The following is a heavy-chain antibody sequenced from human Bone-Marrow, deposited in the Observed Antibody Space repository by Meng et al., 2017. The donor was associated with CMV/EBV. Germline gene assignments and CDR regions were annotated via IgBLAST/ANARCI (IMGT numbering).Heavy chain of an antibody. CDR2: MSSSSSYI. V-gene: IGHV3-21*01. D-gene: IGHD4-23*01. CDR1: GFTFSSYS. CDR3: ARDLSNVPDSTVVIVPFNY. J-gene: IGHJ4*02. Sequence: GESLKISCAASGFTFSSYSMNWVRQAPGKGLEWVSSMSSSSSYIYYADSVKGRFTISRDNAKNSLYLQMNSLRAEDTAVYYCARDLSNVPDSTVVIVPFNYWGQGTLVTISS.